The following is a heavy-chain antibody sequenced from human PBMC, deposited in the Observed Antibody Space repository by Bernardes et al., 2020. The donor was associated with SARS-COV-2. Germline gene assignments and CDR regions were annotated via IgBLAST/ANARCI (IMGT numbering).Heavy chain of an antibody. J-gene: IGHJ6*02. CDR1: GFTFSSYE. CDR2: ISSSGSTI. Sequence: GGSLRLSCAASGFTFSSYEMNWVRQAPGKGLEWVSYISSSGSTIYYADSVKGRFTISRDNAKNSLYLQMNSLRAEDTAVYYCARPTYGDSFYYYYYGMGVWGQGTTVTVSS. V-gene: IGHV3-48*03. D-gene: IGHD4-17*01. CDR3: ARPTYGDSFYYYYYGMGV.